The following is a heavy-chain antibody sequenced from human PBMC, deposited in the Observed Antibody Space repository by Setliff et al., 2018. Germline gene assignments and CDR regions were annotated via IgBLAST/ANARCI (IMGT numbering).Heavy chain of an antibody. D-gene: IGHD6-19*01. Sequence: RGVLKISCAASGFNFSIYTMTWVRQAPGKGLEWVSSIPSTGSRTDYADSVQGRFIVSRDNSKNTLYLEMNTLRTDDTALYYCAKRGSNGCLEGSWGQGTLVTVSS. CDR3: AKRGSNGCLEGS. CDR1: GFNFSIYT. CDR2: IPSTGSRT. J-gene: IGHJ5*02. V-gene: IGHV3-23*01.